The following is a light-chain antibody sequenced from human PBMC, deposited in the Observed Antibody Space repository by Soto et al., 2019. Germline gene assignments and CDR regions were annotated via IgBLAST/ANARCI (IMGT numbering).Light chain of an antibody. V-gene: IGLV1-40*01. CDR3: RSSDSGRGEYVV. CDR1: SSNIGAGYD. Sequence: QSVLTQPPSVSGAPGQRVTISCTGSSSNIGAGYDVHWYQQLPGTAPKLLIYGNSNRPSGVPARFSGSKSGTSASLAITGLRGEDESDYSGRSSDSGRGEYVVFGGGTKLPVL. CDR2: GNS. J-gene: IGLJ2*01.